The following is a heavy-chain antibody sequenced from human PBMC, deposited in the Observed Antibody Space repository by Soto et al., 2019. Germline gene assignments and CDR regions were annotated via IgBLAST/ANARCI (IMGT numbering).Heavy chain of an antibody. J-gene: IGHJ6*02. CDR3: ARVSTAYCYGMAV. CDR2: ISSSSSYI. Sequence: EVQLVESGGGLVKPGGSLRLSCAASGFTFSSYSMNWVRQAPGKGLGWVSSISSSSSYIYYADSVKGRFTISRDTAKNSLYLQMNSLRAEYTAVYYCARVSTAYCYGMAVWGQGTTVTVSS. CDR1: GFTFSSYS. V-gene: IGHV3-21*01.